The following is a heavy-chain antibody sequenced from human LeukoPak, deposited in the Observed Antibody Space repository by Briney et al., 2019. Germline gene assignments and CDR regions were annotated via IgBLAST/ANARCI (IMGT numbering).Heavy chain of an antibody. CDR3: ANLSGSNDY. D-gene: IGHD1-26*01. CDR1: GFTFDDYA. CDR2: ISWNSGSI. V-gene: IGHV3-9*01. J-gene: IGHJ4*02. Sequence: GGSLRLSCAASGFTFDDYAMHWVRQAPGKGLEWVSGISWNSGSIGYADSVKGRFTISRDNAKNSLYLQMNSLRAEDTASYYCANLSGSNDYWGQGTLVTVSS.